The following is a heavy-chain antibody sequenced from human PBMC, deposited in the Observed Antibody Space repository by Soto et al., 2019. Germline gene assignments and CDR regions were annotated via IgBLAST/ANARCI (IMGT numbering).Heavy chain of an antibody. Sequence: QVQLVQSGAEVKKPESSVKVSCKAPGGTFSTYAISWVRQAPGQGLEWMGGIIPMFGTANYAQRFQDRGTITADESTNKVYMELSSLRSEDTAVYFCASGIQLWLRRINNGYSGWGQGTLVNVSS. J-gene: IGHJ4*02. CDR1: GGTFSTYA. V-gene: IGHV1-69*12. D-gene: IGHD5-18*01. CDR2: IIPMFGTA. CDR3: ASGIQLWLRRINNGYSG.